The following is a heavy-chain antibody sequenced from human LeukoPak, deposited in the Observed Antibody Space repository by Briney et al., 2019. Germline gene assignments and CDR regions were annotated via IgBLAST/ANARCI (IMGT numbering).Heavy chain of an antibody. Sequence: GGSLRLSCVASGFIFSTYGMHWVRQAPGKGLEWVVVTSFDGSNKYYADSVKGRFTISRDNSKNTLYLQMNSLRAGDTAVYYCAKESWELLNIDYWGQGTLVTVSS. D-gene: IGHD1-26*01. CDR3: AKESWELLNIDY. J-gene: IGHJ4*02. CDR2: TSFDGSNK. CDR1: GFIFSTYG. V-gene: IGHV3-30*18.